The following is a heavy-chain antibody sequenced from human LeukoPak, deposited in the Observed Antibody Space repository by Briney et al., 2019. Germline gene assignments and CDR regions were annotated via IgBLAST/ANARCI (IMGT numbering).Heavy chain of an antibody. D-gene: IGHD1-26*01. J-gene: IGHJ4*02. CDR3: ARGGSGSYLDFDY. CDR2: ISYDGSNK. CDR1: GFTFSSYA. Sequence: GGSLRLSCAASGFTFSSYAMHWVRQAPGKGLEWVAVISYDGSNKYYADSVKGRFTISRDNSRNTLYLQMNSLRAEDTAVYYCARGGSGSYLDFDYWGQGTLVTVSS. V-gene: IGHV3-30-3*01.